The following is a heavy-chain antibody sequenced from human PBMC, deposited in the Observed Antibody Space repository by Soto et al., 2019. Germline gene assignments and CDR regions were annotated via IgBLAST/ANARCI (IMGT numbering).Heavy chain of an antibody. V-gene: IGHV3-48*03. D-gene: IGHD5-12*01. Sequence: SLRLSCAASGFTFTNYEMNWVRQAPGKGLEWISYISSSGKTISYADSVKGRFTISRDNAKNSLYLQMNSLRAEDTDVYYCARDPEKYSGSDLGIDYWDQGTLVTVSS. CDR2: ISSSGKTI. CDR1: GFTFTNYE. CDR3: ARDPEKYSGSDLGIDY. J-gene: IGHJ4*02.